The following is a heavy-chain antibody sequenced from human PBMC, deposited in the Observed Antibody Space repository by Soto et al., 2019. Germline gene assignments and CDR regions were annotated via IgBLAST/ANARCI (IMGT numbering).Heavy chain of an antibody. CDR1: GGTFSSYA. Sequence: SVKVSCKASGGTFSSYAISCVRQAPGQGLEWMGGIIPIFGTANYAQKFQGRVTITADESTSTAYMELSSLRSEDTAVYYCARGFHYYGSGSYPGPIDYWGQGTLVTVSS. CDR3: ARGFHYYGSGSYPGPIDY. J-gene: IGHJ4*02. V-gene: IGHV1-69*13. CDR2: IIPIFGTA. D-gene: IGHD3-10*01.